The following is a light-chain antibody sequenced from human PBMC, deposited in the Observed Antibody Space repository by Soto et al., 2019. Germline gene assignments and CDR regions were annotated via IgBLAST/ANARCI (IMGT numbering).Light chain of an antibody. CDR2: DAS. V-gene: IGKV1-5*01. CDR3: QQYQTYST. Sequence: DIQMTQSPVSLSASVGDRVTITCRASQSIRSLLAWYQQKPGKAPKVLIYDASSLGSGVPSRFSGSGSGTEFTLTISSLQPDDFATYFCQQYQTYSTFGQGTRLEIK. CDR1: QSIRSL. J-gene: IGKJ5*01.